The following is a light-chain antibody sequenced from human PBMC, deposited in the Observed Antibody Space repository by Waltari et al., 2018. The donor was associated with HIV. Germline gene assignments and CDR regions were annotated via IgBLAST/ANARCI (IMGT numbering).Light chain of an antibody. CDR1: DIGGKS. CDR2: DDS. J-gene: IGLJ2*01. V-gene: IGLV3-21*02. Sequence: SYVLTQPPSVSVAPGQTAKITCAGSDIGGKSVHWYQQKPGQAPVLVVYDDSARPSGIPERFSGSNSGNTATLTISRGEAGDEADYYCQVWDIHTDHVLFGGGTKLTVL. CDR3: QVWDIHTDHVL.